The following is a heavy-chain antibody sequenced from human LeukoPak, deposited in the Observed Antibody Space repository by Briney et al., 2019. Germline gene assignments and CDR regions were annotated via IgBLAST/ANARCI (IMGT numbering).Heavy chain of an antibody. J-gene: IGHJ6*02. Sequence: PSETLSLTCAVYGGSFSGYYWSWLRQPPGKGLEWIGEINHSGSTNYNPSLKSRVTISVDTSKNQFSLKLSSVTAADTAVYYCARSFSSTSSYYYGMDVWGQGTTVTVSS. CDR3: ARSFSSTSSYYYGMDV. V-gene: IGHV4-34*01. D-gene: IGHD2-2*01. CDR2: INHSGST. CDR1: GGSFSGYY.